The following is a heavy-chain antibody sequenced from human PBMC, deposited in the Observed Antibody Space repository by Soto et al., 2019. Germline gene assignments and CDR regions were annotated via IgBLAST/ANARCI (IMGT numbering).Heavy chain of an antibody. J-gene: IGHJ4*02. D-gene: IGHD2-15*01. Sequence: QITLKESGPTLAKPTQTLTLTCTFSGFSLSTSGVGVGRIRQPPGKALEWLALIYWDDDKRYSPSLKSRLTSTKDTSKNPVVLTMTNMDPVDTATYYCAHRPSYCSGGSCYSGFDYWGQGTRVSVSS. V-gene: IGHV2-5*02. CDR3: AHRPSYCSGGSCYSGFDY. CDR2: IYWDDDK. CDR1: GFSLSTSGVG.